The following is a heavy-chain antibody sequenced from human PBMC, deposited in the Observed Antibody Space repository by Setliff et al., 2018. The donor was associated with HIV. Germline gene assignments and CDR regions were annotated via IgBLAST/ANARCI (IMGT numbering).Heavy chain of an antibody. J-gene: IGHJ3*01. Sequence: GASVKVSCKASGYTFTNYYIHWVRQAPGQGLEWMGGIIPIFGTANYAQKFQGRVTITADESTSTAYMELSSLRSEDTAVYYCARDFHVLGYCSADSCPYDASDVWGQGTMVTVSS. CDR2: IIPIFGTA. V-gene: IGHV1-69*13. D-gene: IGHD2-15*01. CDR1: GYTFTNYY. CDR3: ARDFHVLGYCSADSCPYDASDV.